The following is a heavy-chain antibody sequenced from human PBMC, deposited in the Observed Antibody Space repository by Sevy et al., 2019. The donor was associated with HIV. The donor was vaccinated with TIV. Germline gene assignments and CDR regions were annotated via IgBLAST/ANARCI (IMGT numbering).Heavy chain of an antibody. CDR3: GRQAGTVNTLYAFDI. CDR1: GGSISDYY. CDR2: FYYGSGTT. V-gene: IGHV4-59*08. J-gene: IGHJ3*02. Sequence: SETLSLTCTVSGGSISDYYWSWIRQPPGKGLEWIGYFYYGSGTTNYNPSLKSRVTISIDTSKNQFALKVSSVTAADTAEDYYGRQAGTVNTLYAFDIWGQGKMVTVSS. D-gene: IGHD4-4*01.